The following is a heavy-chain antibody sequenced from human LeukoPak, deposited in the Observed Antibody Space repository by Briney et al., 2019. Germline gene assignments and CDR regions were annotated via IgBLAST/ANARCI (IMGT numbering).Heavy chain of an antibody. CDR1: GFTFSSYS. V-gene: IGHV3-48*01. Sequence: ASVKVSCKASGFTFSSYSMNWVRQAPGKGLEWVSYISSSSSTIYYADSVKGRFTISRDNAKNSLYLQMNSLRAEDTAVYYCARDMGVYDFWSGPHPHPPDYWGQGTLVTVSS. CDR3: ARDMGVYDFWSGPHPHPPDY. CDR2: ISSSSSTI. J-gene: IGHJ4*02. D-gene: IGHD3-3*01.